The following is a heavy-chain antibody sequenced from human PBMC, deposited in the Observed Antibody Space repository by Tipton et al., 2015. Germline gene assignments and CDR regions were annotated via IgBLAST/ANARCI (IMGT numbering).Heavy chain of an antibody. D-gene: IGHD2-21*01. CDR1: GDSIRNYF. J-gene: IGHJ5*02. Sequence: GLVKPSETLSLNCSVSGDSIRNYFWSWVRQPAGKRLEWIGRIHRSGTVDYNPSLKSRLTMSLDTSKNQFSLKLTSVTAADTAIYYCARDILPNWFDPWGQGILVTVSS. V-gene: IGHV4-4*07. CDR2: IHRSGTV. CDR3: ARDILPNWFDP.